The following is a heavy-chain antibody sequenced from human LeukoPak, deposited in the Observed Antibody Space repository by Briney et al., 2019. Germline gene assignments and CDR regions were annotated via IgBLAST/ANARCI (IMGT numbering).Heavy chain of an antibody. D-gene: IGHD3-10*01. J-gene: IGHJ4*02. CDR3: AKVRVGYYGSGGGYYFDY. CDR2: ISGSGGST. V-gene: IGHV3-23*01. CDR1: GFTFSSYA. Sequence: PGGSLRLSCAASGFTFSSYAMSWVRQAPGKGLEWVSAISGSGGSTYYADSVKGRFTISRDNSKNTLYLQMNSLRAEDTAVYYCAKVRVGYYGSGGGYYFDYWGQGTLVTVSS.